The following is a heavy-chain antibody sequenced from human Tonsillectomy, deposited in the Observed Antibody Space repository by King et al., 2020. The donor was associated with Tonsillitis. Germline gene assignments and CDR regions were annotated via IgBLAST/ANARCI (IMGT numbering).Heavy chain of an antibody. Sequence: VQLVESGGGVVQPGGSLRLSCAASGFTFGDYAMHWVRQAPGKGLEWISLISGDDGSTYYADSVKGRFTISRDISKNSLYLQMNSLRTEDTALYYCAARYYYDSSGPLRFDPWGQGTLVTVSS. CDR3: AARYYYDSSGPLRFDP. CDR2: ISGDDGST. J-gene: IGHJ5*02. V-gene: IGHV3-43*02. D-gene: IGHD3-22*01. CDR1: GFTFGDYA.